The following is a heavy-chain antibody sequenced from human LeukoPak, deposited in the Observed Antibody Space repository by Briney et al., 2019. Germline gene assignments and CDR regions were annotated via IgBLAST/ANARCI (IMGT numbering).Heavy chain of an antibody. V-gene: IGHV4-34*01. D-gene: IGHD1-20*01. Sequence: SETLSLTCAVYGGSFSGYYWSWIRQPPGKGLEWIGEINHSGSTNYNPSLKSRVTISVDTSKNQFSLKLSSVTATDTAVYYCARGLRITGTDYWGQGTLVTVSS. J-gene: IGHJ4*02. CDR3: ARGLRITGTDY. CDR2: INHSGST. CDR1: GGSFSGYY.